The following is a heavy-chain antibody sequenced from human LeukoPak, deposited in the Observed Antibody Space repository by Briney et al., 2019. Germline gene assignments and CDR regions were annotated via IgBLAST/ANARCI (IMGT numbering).Heavy chain of an antibody. CDR3: ARGQLGLHYFDY. V-gene: IGHV3-33*01. J-gene: IGHJ4*02. Sequence: GGSLRLSCAASGFTFSSYGMHWVRQAPGKGLEWVAVTWYDGSNKYYADSVKGRFTISRDNSKNTLYLQMNSLRAEDTAVYYCARGQLGLHYFDYWGQGTLVTVSS. D-gene: IGHD6-13*01. CDR2: TWYDGSNK. CDR1: GFTFSSYG.